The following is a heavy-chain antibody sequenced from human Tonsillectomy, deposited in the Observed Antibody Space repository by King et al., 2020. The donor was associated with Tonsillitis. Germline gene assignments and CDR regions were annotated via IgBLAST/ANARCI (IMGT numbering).Heavy chain of an antibody. D-gene: IGHD6-13*01. CDR2: IYWDDDK. V-gene: IGHV2-5*02. CDR3: AHRRGSYGSSWSSFDY. Sequence: TLKESGPTLVKPTQTLTLTCTFSGFSLSTSGVGVGWIRQPPGKALEWLAIIYWDDDKRYSPSLKSRLTITKDTSKNQVVLTMTNLDPVDTATYYCAHRRGSYGSSWSSFDYWGHGTLVTVSS. CDR1: GFSLSTSGVG. J-gene: IGHJ4*01.